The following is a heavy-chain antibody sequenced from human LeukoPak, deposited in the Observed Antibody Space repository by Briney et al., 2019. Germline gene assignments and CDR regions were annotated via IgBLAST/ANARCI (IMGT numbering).Heavy chain of an antibody. V-gene: IGHV3-48*04. Sequence: PGGSLRLSCAASGFTFSSHSINWVRQAPGKGLEWVSYISTGSTTIYYADSVKGRFTISRDNAKNSLYLQMNSLRAEDTAVYYCASHTGVGANFRPFDIWGQGTMVTVSS. D-gene: IGHD2-15*01. CDR2: ISTGSTTI. CDR3: ASHTGVGANFRPFDI. CDR1: GFTFSSHS. J-gene: IGHJ3*02.